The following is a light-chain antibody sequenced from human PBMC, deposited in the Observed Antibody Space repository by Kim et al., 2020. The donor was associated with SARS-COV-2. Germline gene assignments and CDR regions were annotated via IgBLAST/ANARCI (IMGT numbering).Light chain of an antibody. CDR3: QQYYSYPVT. Sequence: DIVMTQSPDSLAVSLGERATINCKSSQSVLFSSNNNNYLAWFQQKPGQPPKLLIYWASARESGVPDRFSGSGSGTDFTLTISSLQAEDLAVYYCQQYYSYPVTFGGGTKVDIK. CDR2: WAS. V-gene: IGKV4-1*01. J-gene: IGKJ4*01. CDR1: QSVLFSSNNNNY.